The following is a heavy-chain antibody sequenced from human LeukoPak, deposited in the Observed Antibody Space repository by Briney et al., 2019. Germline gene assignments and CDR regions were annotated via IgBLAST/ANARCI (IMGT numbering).Heavy chain of an antibody. V-gene: IGHV3-73*01. CDR3: TARRGSGYDPFDY. CDR2: IRSKANCYAT. CDR1: GFTFSGSA. D-gene: IGHD5-12*01. Sequence: GESLRLSCAASGFTFSGSAMHWIRQASGKGLEWVGRIRSKANCYATAYAASVKGRFTISRDDSKNTAYLQMNSLKTEDTAVYYCTARRGSGYDPFDYWGQGTLVTVSS. J-gene: IGHJ4*02.